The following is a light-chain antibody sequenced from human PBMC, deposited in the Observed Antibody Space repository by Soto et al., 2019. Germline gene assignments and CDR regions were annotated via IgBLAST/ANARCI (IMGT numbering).Light chain of an antibody. CDR3: QQKKNWPPVT. CDR1: QSVTSN. CDR2: GAS. V-gene: IGKV3-15*01. J-gene: IGKJ4*01. Sequence: ETVMTQSPAILSVSPGDRDTISCRASQSVTSNLAWYQQKPGQAPRPLIYGASIRATGIPARFSGSGSETEYTLSISCLESEDFGLYYCQQKKNWPPVTFGEGTKVEIK.